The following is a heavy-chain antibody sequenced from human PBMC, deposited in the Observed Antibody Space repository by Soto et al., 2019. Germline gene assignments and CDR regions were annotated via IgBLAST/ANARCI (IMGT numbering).Heavy chain of an antibody. V-gene: IGHV3-48*02. J-gene: IGHJ6*02. Sequence: PGGSLRLSCAASGFTFSSYSMNWVRQAPGKGLEWVSYISSSSSTIYYADSVKGRFTISRDNAKNSLYLQMNSLRDEDTAVYYCARDRKRIAAAAKYYYGMDVWGQGTTVTVSS. D-gene: IGHD6-13*01. CDR2: ISSSSSTI. CDR1: GFTFSSYS. CDR3: ARDRKRIAAAAKYYYGMDV.